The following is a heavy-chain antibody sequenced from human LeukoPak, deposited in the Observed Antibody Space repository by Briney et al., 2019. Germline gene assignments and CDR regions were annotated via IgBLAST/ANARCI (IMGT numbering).Heavy chain of an antibody. D-gene: IGHD1-26*01. CDR1: GGSISSYY. V-gene: IGHV4-59*01. CDR3: ARAYLPSGSYDYYYYYMDV. CDR2: IYYSGST. J-gene: IGHJ6*03. Sequence: SETLSLTCTVSGGSISSYYWSWIRQPPGKGLEWIGYIYYSGSTYYNPSLKSRVTISVDTSKNQFSLKLSSVTAADTAVYYCARAYLPSGSYDYYYYYMDVWGKGTTVTVSS.